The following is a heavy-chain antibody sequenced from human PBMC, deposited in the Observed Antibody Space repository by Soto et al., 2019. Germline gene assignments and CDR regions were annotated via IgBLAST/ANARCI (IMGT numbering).Heavy chain of an antibody. CDR3: ERQSVGYSSGWYLDY. V-gene: IGHV5-51*01. J-gene: IGHJ4*02. CDR2: IYPGDSDT. Sequence: EVQLVQSGAEVKKPGESLKISCKGSGYSFTSYWIGWVRQMPGKGLEWMGIIYPGDSDTRYSPSFQGQVTISADKSISTAYLQWSSLKASDTAMYYCERQSVGYSSGWYLDYWGQGTLVTVSS. CDR1: GYSFTSYW. D-gene: IGHD6-19*01.